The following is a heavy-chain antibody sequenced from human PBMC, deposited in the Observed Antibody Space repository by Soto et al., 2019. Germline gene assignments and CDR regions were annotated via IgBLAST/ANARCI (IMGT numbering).Heavy chain of an antibody. D-gene: IGHD2-2*01. CDR2: ISAYNGNT. CDR3: ARVRVPAAIRGYYYGMDV. J-gene: IGHJ6*02. V-gene: IGHV1-18*01. CDR1: GYTFTSYG. Sequence: QVQLVQSGAEVKKPGASVKVSCKASGYTFTSYGISWVRQAPGQGLEWMGWISAYNGNTNYAQKLQGRVTMTTDTSTSTAYMELRGLRSDDTAVYYCARVRVPAAIRGYYYGMDVWGQGTTVTVSS.